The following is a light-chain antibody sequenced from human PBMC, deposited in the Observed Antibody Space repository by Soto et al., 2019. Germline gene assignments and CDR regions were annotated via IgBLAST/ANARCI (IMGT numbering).Light chain of an antibody. CDR1: QSISSY. CDR2: AAS. J-gene: IGKJ1*01. Sequence: DLQMTQSPSSLSASVGDRVTITCRASQSISSYLNRYQQKPGKAPKLLIYAASSLQSGVPSRFSGSGSGTDFTLTISSLQPEDFATYYCQQSYSTPPWTFGQGTKVEIK. CDR3: QQSYSTPPWT. V-gene: IGKV1-39*01.